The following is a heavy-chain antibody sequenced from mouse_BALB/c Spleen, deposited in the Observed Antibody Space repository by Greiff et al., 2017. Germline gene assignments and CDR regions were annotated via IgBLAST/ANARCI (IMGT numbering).Heavy chain of an antibody. CDR2: IYPGSGNT. CDR1: GYTFTDYY. D-gene: IGHD1-1*01. Sequence: QVHVKQSGAELARPGASVKLSCKASGYTFTDYYINWVKQRTGQGLEWIGEIYPGSGNTYYNEKFKGKATLTADKSSSTAYMQLSSLTSEDSAVYFCGYYGSSPSFAYWGQGTLVTVSA. J-gene: IGHJ3*01. V-gene: IGHV1-77*01. CDR3: GYYGSSPSFAY.